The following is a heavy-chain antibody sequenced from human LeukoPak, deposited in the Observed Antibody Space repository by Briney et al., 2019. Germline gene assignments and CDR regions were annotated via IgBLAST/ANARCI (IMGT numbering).Heavy chain of an antibody. V-gene: IGHV4-30-2*01. Sequence: PSETLSLTCAVSGGSISSGGYSRSRIRQPPGKGLEWIGSIYHSGSTYYNPSLKSRVTISVDRSKNQFSLKLSSVTAADTAVYYCARSAGVYDILTGYENNWFDPWGQGTLVTVSS. CDR1: GGSISSGGYS. CDR2: IYHSGST. D-gene: IGHD3-9*01. J-gene: IGHJ5*02. CDR3: ARSAGVYDILTGYENNWFDP.